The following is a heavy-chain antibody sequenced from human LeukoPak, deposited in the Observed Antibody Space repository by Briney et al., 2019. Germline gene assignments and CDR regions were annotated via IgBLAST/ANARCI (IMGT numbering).Heavy chain of an antibody. CDR3: ARGLRYFDWLNWFDP. CDR2: INPNSGGT. Sequence: ASVKVSCKASGYTFTGCYMHWVRQAPGQGLEWMGWINPNSGGTNYAQKFQGRVTMTRDTSISTAYMEPSRLRSDDTAVYYCARGLRYFDWLNWFDPWGQGTLVTVSS. V-gene: IGHV1-2*02. CDR1: GYTFTGCY. J-gene: IGHJ5*02. D-gene: IGHD3-9*01.